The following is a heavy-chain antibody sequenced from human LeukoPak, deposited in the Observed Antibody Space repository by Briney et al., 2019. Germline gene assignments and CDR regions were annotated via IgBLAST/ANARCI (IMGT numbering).Heavy chain of an antibody. Sequence: PGRSLRLSCAASGFTFSSYGMHWVRQAPGKGLEWVAVIWYDGSNKYYADSVKGRFTISRDNSKNTLYLQMNSLRAEDTAVYYCAKFAQYYYYYYMDVWGKGTTVTVSS. CDR3: AKFAQYYYYYYMDV. V-gene: IGHV3-33*06. CDR1: GFTFSSYG. J-gene: IGHJ6*03. CDR2: IWYDGSNK.